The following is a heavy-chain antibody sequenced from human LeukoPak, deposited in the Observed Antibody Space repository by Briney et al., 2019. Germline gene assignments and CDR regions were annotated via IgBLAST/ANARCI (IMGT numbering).Heavy chain of an antibody. CDR3: AREPVSSAVDHAFDI. D-gene: IGHD5/OR15-5a*01. Sequence: GASVKVSCKASGYTFTGYYMHWVRQAPGQGLEWMGWINPNSGGTNYAQKFQGRVTMTRDTSISTAYMELSRLRSDDTAVYYCAREPVSSAVDHAFDIWGQGTMVTVSS. J-gene: IGHJ3*02. CDR2: INPNSGGT. CDR1: GYTFTGYY. V-gene: IGHV1-2*02.